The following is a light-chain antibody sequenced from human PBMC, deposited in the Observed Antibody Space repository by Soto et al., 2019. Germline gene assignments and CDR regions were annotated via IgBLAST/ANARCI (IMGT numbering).Light chain of an antibody. CDR2: GAS. CDR3: QQYNDWPRT. CDR1: QSVSSN. V-gene: IGKV3-15*01. J-gene: IGKJ1*01. Sequence: EIVLTQSPATLSLSPGGRATLSCRASQSVSSNLAWYQQKPGQAPRLLIYGASTRATGIPARFSGSGSGTEFTLTISSLQSEDFAVYYCQQYNDWPRTLGQGPKVDI.